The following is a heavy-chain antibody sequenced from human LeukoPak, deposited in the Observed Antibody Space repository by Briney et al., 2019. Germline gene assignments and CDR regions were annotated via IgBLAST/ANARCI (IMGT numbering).Heavy chain of an antibody. CDR3: ARSPSIVVVTATPPFDY. Sequence: GGSLRLSCAASGFTFSSYAMHWVRQAPGKGLEWVAVISYDGSNKYYADSVKGRFTISRDNSKNTLYLRMNSLRAEDTAVYYCARSPSIVVVTATPPFDYWGQGTLVTVSS. V-gene: IGHV3-30*04. CDR2: ISYDGSNK. J-gene: IGHJ4*02. CDR1: GFTFSSYA. D-gene: IGHD2-21*02.